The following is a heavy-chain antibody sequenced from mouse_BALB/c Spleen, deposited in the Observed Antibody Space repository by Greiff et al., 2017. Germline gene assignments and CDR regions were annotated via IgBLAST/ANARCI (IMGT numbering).Heavy chain of an antibody. CDR1: GFTFSSYG. CDR2: INSNGGST. V-gene: IGHV5-6-3*01. CDR3: AREGLLRPFDY. Sequence: EVMLVESGGGLVQPGGSLKLSCAASGFTFSSYGMSWVRQTPDKRLELVATINSNGGSTYYPDSVKGRFTISRDNAKNTLYLQMSSLKSEDTAMYYCAREGLLRPFDYWGQGTTLTVSS. D-gene: IGHD2-3*01. J-gene: IGHJ2*01.